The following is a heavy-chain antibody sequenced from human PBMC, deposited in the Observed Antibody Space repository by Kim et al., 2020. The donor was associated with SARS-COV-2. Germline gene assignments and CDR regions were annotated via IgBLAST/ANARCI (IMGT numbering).Heavy chain of an antibody. J-gene: IGHJ4*02. Sequence: KYYVDSVKVRFTISRDNAKNSLYLQMNSLRAEDTAVYYCAMLWSSSWNFDYWGQGTLVTVSS. CDR2: K. CDR3: AMLWSSSWNFDY. V-gene: IGHV3-7*01. D-gene: IGHD6-13*01.